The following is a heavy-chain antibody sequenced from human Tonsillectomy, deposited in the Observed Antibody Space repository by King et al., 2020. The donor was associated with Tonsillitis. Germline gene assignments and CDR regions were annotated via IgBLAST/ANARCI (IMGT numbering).Heavy chain of an antibody. Sequence: VQLVESGGGLVQPGGSLRLSCAASGFTFSSYSMNWVRQAPGKGLEWFSYISSSSSTIYYADSVKGRFTISRDNAKNALYLQMNSLRDEDTAVYYCARDSYAYVWGSYTESAFDIWGQGTMVTVSS. D-gene: IGHD3-16*01. CDR2: ISSSSSTI. CDR1: GFTFSSYS. V-gene: IGHV3-48*02. J-gene: IGHJ3*02. CDR3: ARDSYAYVWGSYTESAFDI.